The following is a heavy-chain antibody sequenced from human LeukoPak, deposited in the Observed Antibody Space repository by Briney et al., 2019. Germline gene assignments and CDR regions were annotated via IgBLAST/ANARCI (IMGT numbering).Heavy chain of an antibody. J-gene: IGHJ4*02. V-gene: IGHV3-7*01. Sequence: PGGSLRLSCAASGFTVSSNYMSWVRQVPGKGLEWVANIKQDGSEKYYVDSVKGRFTTSRDNAKNSLYLQMNSLRAEDTAVYYCATKLQWLVPPDYWGQGTLVTVSS. D-gene: IGHD6-19*01. CDR1: GFTVSSNY. CDR3: ATKLQWLVPPDY. CDR2: IKQDGSEK.